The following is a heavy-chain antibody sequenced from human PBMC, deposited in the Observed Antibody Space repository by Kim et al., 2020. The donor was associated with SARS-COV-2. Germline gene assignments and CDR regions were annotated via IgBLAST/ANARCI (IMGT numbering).Heavy chain of an antibody. D-gene: IGHD2-15*01. CDR3: AREFYCSGGSCYDY. V-gene: IGHV3-7*01. J-gene: IGHJ4*02. Sequence: VDSVKGRFTISRDNAKNSLYLQMNSLRAEDTAVYYCAREFYCSGGSCYDYWGQGTLVTVSS.